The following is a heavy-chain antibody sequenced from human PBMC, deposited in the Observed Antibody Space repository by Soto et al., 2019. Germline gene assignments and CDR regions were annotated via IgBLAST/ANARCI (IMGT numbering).Heavy chain of an antibody. CDR1: GGSISSGGYY. CDR2: IYYSGST. Sequence: PSETLSLTCTLSGGSISSGGYYWSWIRQHPGKGLEWIGYIYYSGSTYYNPSLKSRFTISVDTSKNQFSLKLRPVSAADTAVYSCPGDVHSGDYKYGMNVWRQRTTVTVCS. D-gene: IGHD4-17*01. V-gene: IGHV4-31*03. CDR3: PGDVHSGDYKYGMNV. J-gene: IGHJ6*02.